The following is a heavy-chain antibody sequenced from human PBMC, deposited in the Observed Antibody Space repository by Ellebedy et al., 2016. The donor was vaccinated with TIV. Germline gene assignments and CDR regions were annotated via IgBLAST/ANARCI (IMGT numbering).Heavy chain of an antibody. J-gene: IGHJ4*02. CDR3: ASTPFSAGSGYHPHDY. Sequence: MPSETLSLTCTVSGGSISSYYWSWIRQRPGKGMEWIGYFYNSVNTIYNHSLNSRVTISVDTSKNQFSLNLNSVTAADTAVYFCASTPFSAGSGYHPHDYWGQGILVTVSS. CDR1: GGSISSYY. V-gene: IGHV4-59*08. D-gene: IGHD5-12*01. CDR2: FYNSVNT.